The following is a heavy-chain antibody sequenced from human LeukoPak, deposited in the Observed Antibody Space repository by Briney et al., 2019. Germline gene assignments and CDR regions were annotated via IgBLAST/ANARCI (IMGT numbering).Heavy chain of an antibody. V-gene: IGHV4-39*01. CDR1: GGSISSSSCY. D-gene: IGHD3-22*01. CDR2: IYYSGST. Sequence: SETLSLTCTVSGGSISSSSCYWRWIRQPPGKGLEWIGSIYYSGSTYYTPSLKSRVTISVDTSKNQFSLKLSSVTAADTAVYYCARGGYYDTSGYYYWGQGTLVTVSS. CDR3: ARGGYYDTSGYYY. J-gene: IGHJ4*02.